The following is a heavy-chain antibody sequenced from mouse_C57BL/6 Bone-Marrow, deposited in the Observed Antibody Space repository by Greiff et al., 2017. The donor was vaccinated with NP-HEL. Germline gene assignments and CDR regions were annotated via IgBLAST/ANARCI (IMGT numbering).Heavy chain of an antibody. CDR2: IWSGGST. D-gene: IGHD1-1*01. CDR1: GFSLTSYG. V-gene: IGHV2-2*01. J-gene: IGHJ3*01. Sequence: VQRVESGPGLVQPSQSLSITCTVSGFSLTSYGVHWVRQSPGKGLEWLGVIWSGGSTDYNAAFISRLSISKDNSKSQVFFKMNSLQADDTAIYYCARGSAYWGQGTLVTVSA. CDR3: ARGSAY.